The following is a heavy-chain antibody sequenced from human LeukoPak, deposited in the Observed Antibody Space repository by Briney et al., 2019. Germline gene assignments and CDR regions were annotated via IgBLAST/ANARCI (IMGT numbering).Heavy chain of an antibody. CDR3: ARAYYYDSSGYIPY. Sequence: GLEWMGWISPNSGGTNYAQKFQGRVTMTRDTSISTAYMELSRLRSDDTAVYYCARAYYYDSSGYIPYWGQGTLVTVSS. D-gene: IGHD3-22*01. J-gene: IGHJ4*02. V-gene: IGHV1-2*02. CDR2: ISPNSGGT.